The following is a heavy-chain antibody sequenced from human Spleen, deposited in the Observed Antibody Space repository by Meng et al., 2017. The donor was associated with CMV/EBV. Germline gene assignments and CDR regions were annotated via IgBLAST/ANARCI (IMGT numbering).Heavy chain of an antibody. CDR3: ARVRGYSYGYAPFDY. V-gene: IGHV3-11*04. CDR1: GFTVSSNY. D-gene: IGHD5-18*01. CDR2: ISSSGSTI. J-gene: IGHJ4*02. Sequence: GESLKISCAASGFTVSSNYMSWVRQAPGKGLEWVSYISSSGSTIYYADSVKGRFTISRDNAKNSLYLQLSSLRGQDTAVYYCARVRGYSYGYAPFDYWGQGTLVTVSS.